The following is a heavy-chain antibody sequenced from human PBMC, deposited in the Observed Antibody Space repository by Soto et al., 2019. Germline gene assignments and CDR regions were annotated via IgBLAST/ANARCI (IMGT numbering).Heavy chain of an antibody. CDR1: GGSISSGGYY. CDR2: IYYSGST. CDR3: ARGGRAVAGTPPSSFDY. D-gene: IGHD6-19*01. Sequence: SETLSLTCTVSGGSISSGGYYWSWIRQHPGKGLEWIGYIYYSGSTYYNPSLKSRVTISVDTSKNQFSLKLSSVTAADTAVYYCARGGRAVAGTPPSSFDYWGQGTLVTVSS. V-gene: IGHV4-31*03. J-gene: IGHJ4*02.